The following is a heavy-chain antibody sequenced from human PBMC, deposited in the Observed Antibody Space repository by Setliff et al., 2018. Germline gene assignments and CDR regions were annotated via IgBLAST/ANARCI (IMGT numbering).Heavy chain of an antibody. CDR1: GYEFTNYW. CDR3: ATNGASGSYYHFGS. D-gene: IGHD3-10*01. Sequence: GESLKISCQTSGYEFTNYWIAWVRQTPGKGLEWMGSLFPGDSDTKYSPSFQGQVTISVDTSITTAYLQWDSLQASDSAIYYCATNGASGSYYHFGSWGQGTLVTVS. V-gene: IGHV5-51*01. J-gene: IGHJ4*02. CDR2: LFPGDSDT.